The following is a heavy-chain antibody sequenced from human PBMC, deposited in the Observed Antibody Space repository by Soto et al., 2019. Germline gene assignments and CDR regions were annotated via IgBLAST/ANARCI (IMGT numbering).Heavy chain of an antibody. Sequence: EVQLLESGGGLVQPGGSLRLSCAASGFTFSSYAMSWVRQAPGKGLEWVSAISGSGGSTYYADSVKGRFTISRDNSKNARYVQMNRLRAEDTAVYYRAKGRSPVGGYDYWGQGTLVTVSS. J-gene: IGHJ4*02. CDR3: AKGRSPVGGYDY. D-gene: IGHD3-16*01. V-gene: IGHV3-23*01. CDR1: GFTFSSYA. CDR2: ISGSGGST.